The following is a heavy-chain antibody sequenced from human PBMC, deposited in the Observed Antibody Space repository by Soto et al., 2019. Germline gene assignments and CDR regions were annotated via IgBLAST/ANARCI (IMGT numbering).Heavy chain of an antibody. D-gene: IGHD4-17*01. CDR2: ISHRGST. CDR3: ARGLRPDS. V-gene: IGHV4-34*02. CDR1: GGSLSGYY. J-gene: IGHJ5*01. Sequence: QVQLQQWGAGLLKPSETLSLTCAVHGGSLSGYYWSWIRQTPGKGLEWIGEISHRGSTNYNPSLKSRVTISLDTSKNQFSLKLASVTAADTAAYYSARGLRPDSWGQGTQVTVSS.